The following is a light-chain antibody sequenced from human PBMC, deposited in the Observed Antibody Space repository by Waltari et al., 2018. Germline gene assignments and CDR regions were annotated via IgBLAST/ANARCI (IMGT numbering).Light chain of an antibody. V-gene: IGLV1-40*01. CDR1: SSNIGAGHD. CDR3: QSFDSNVRGGVV. CDR2: GNN. J-gene: IGLJ3*02. Sequence: QSILTQPTSVSGAPGQRVIISCTGSSSNIGAGHDVHWYQAFPGTAPKLLIYGNNNRPSGVPDRFSGSKSGSSASLAINGLQAEDEADYYCQSFDSNVRGGVVFGGGTKVTVL.